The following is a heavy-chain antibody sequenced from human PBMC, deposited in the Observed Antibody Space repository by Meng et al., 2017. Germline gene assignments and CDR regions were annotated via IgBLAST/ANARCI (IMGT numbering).Heavy chain of an antibody. J-gene: IGHJ4*02. Sequence: VLLAATGEASCQPGGSRRLSFAASGFTFSCYWWHWVPKAPGKGLVWVSRINSDGSSTSYADSVKGRFTISRDNAKNTLYLQMNSLRAEDTAVYYCAREVAAAGSVFDYWGQGTLVTVSS. D-gene: IGHD6-13*01. V-gene: IGHV3-74*01. CDR2: INSDGSST. CDR1: GFTFSCYW. CDR3: AREVAAAGSVFDY.